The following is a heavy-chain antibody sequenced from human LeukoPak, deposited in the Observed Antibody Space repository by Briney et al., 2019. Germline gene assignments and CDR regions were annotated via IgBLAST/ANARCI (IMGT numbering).Heavy chain of an antibody. CDR3: ARVRWGGLYYFDY. Sequence: PGGSLRLSCAASGFTFSTFAMIWVRQPPGKGLEWVSSIFPSGGEIHYADSVKGRFTISRDNAKNTLYLQMNSLRAEDTAVYYCARVRWGGLYYFDYWGQGTLVTVSS. D-gene: IGHD3-16*01. CDR2: IFPSGGEI. V-gene: IGHV3-23*01. J-gene: IGHJ4*02. CDR1: GFTFSTFA.